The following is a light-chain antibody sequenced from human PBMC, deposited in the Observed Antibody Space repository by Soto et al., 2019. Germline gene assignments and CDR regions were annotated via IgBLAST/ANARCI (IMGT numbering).Light chain of an antibody. J-gene: IGKJ1*01. V-gene: IGKV3-20*01. CDR2: GGS. CDR3: QQYGSSRT. CDR1: RSVSSNH. Sequence: DIVLTQSPGTLSLSPGERATLYCRASRSVSSNHLAWYQQKPGQAPRLLIYGGSSRATGIPDRFSGSGSGTDFTLTISRLEPEDFAVYYCQQYGSSRTFGQRTKVDIK.